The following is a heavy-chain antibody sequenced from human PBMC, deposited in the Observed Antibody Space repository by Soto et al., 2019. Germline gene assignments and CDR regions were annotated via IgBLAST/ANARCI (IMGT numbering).Heavy chain of an antibody. J-gene: IGHJ2*01. CDR1: GGSPRAYH. CDR2: FSYSGSL. D-gene: IGHD1-20*01. V-gene: IGHV4-34*01. Sequence: GELQQWGTGLLKPSETLSLNCSVYGGSPRAYHWSWIRQSPGEGLEWIGEFSYSGSLNYNPSLKGRVAVSLDTSTNHFSLTMTSVTAADTAVYFCAGGPRYWSFALWGRGTLVTVS. CDR3: AGGPRYWSFAL.